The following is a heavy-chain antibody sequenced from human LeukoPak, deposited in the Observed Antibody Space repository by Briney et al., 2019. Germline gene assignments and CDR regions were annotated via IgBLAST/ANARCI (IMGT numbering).Heavy chain of an antibody. CDR1: GFTFSSYA. J-gene: IGHJ5*02. Sequence: PGGSLRLSCAASGFTFSSYAMSWVRQAPGKGLDWVSAISDNGVNTYYADSVRGRFTISRDNSKDTLYLQMNGLRANDTAVYYCSGLLTMATLRNAWGQGALVTVSS. CDR2: ISDNGVNT. CDR3: SGLLTMATLRNA. D-gene: IGHD4/OR15-4a*01. V-gene: IGHV3-23*01.